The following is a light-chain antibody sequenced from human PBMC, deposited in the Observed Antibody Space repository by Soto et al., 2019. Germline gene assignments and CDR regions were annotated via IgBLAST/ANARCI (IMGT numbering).Light chain of an antibody. CDR2: DAS. V-gene: IGKV3-15*01. J-gene: IGKJ1*01. CDR1: QSVTSK. Sequence: EIVMTQSPAALSVSPGERATLSFMASQSVTSKLAWYQQKPGQAPRLLIYDASTRATGIPARFSGSGSGTEFTLTISSLQSEDFAVYYCQQYNNWPQTFGQGTKVDIK. CDR3: QQYNNWPQT.